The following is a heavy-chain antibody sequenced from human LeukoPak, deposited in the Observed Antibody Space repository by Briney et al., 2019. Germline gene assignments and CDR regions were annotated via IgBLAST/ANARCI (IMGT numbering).Heavy chain of an antibody. V-gene: IGHV3-74*01. CDR2: INPDGSTT. D-gene: IGHD2-2*01. J-gene: IGHJ3*02. Sequence: GGSLRLSCAASGFTLSSYWMHWVRQVPGKGLVWASRINPDGSTTTYADSVKGRFTISRDNAKNALYLQMHSLRVEDTAVYYCARESIVVVPTTMGDAFDIWGQGTMVTVSS. CDR1: GFTLSSYW. CDR3: ARESIVVVPTTMGDAFDI.